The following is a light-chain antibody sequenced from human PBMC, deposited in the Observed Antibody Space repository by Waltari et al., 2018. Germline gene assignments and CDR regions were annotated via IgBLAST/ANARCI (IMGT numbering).Light chain of an antibody. CDR3: QQSYISPRT. J-gene: IGKJ4*01. CDR1: QTISTY. Sequence: DIQMTQSPSSLSASEGDRVTITCRANQTISTYLNWYQQKPGKAPKLLIYAASSLQVGVPSRFSGSGSGTDFKLTISSLQPEDFATYYCQQSYISPRTFGGGTKVEI. CDR2: AAS. V-gene: IGKV1-39*01.